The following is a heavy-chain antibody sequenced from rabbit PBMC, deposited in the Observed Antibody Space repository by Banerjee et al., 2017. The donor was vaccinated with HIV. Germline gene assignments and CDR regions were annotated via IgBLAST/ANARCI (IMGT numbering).Heavy chain of an antibody. CDR1: GFSFSNKYV. V-gene: IGHV1S45*01. D-gene: IGHD8-1*01. CDR2: INTSSGNT. Sequence: GGGLVQPAGSLTLTCKASGFSFSNKYVMCWVRQAPGKGLEWIACINTSSGNTVYATWAKGRFTISRTSSTTVALQMTSLTAADTATYFCARDLGGSSDLWGPGTLVTVS. J-gene: IGHJ4*01. CDR3: ARDLGGSSDL.